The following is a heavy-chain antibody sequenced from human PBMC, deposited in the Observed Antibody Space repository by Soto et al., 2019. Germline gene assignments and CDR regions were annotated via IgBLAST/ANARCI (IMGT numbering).Heavy chain of an antibody. J-gene: IGHJ6*02. CDR2: IIPVFGTT. CDR1: GGTFSNYT. V-gene: IGHV1-69*01. Sequence: QVQLVQSGAEVKKPGSSVKVFCKASGGTFSNYTISWVRQAPGQGLEWMGGIIPVFGTTDYAQKLQCRVTITADGSTSTAYRTLSSLRSADTAVYYGARSSPYIVVRNPTVNQDYYGMEVWGQGTTVTVSS. D-gene: IGHD2-2*01. CDR3: ARSSPYIVVRNPTVNQDYYGMEV.